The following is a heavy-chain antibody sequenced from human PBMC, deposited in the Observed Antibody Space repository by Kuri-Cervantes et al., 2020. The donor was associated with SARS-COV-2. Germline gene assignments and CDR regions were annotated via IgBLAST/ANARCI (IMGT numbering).Heavy chain of an antibody. V-gene: IGHV4-34*01. Sequence: SQTLSLTCAVYGGSFSGYYWSWIRQPPGKGLEWIGEINHSGSTNYNPSLKSRVTISVDTSKNQFSLKLSSVTAADTAVYYCARSRRVWFDHWGQGTLVTVSS. D-gene: IGHD1-14*01. J-gene: IGHJ5*02. CDR3: ARSRRVWFDH. CDR2: INHSGST. CDR1: GGSFSGYY.